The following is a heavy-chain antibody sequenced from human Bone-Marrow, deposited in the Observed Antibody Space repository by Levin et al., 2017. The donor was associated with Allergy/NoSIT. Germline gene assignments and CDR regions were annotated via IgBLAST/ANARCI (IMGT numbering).Heavy chain of an antibody. CDR1: GLDFSRFW. Sequence: HSGGSLRLSCAASGLDFSRFWMHWVRQVPGKGLACVAFINSDGRGTTYADSVKGRFIISRDNAKNMVYLQMNSLRDDDTAVYYCATGGSQHFDYWGQGTLVTVSS. CDR3: ATGGSQHFDY. J-gene: IGHJ4*02. V-gene: IGHV3-74*01. CDR2: INSDGRGT. D-gene: IGHD1-26*01.